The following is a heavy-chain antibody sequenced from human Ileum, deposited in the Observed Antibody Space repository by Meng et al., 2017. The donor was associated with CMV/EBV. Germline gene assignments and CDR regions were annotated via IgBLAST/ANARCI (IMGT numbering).Heavy chain of an antibody. CDR1: GFSVSGSA. CDR2: IQYDGSNK. V-gene: IGHV3-30*02. Sequence: GESLKISCAASGFSVSGSAMHWVRQAPGKGLEWVAFIQYDGSNKYYADSVKGRFTISRDNFKNTLYLQMNSLRTDDTAVYYCAQLGLTDYWGQGMQVTVSS. CDR3: AQLGLTDY. J-gene: IGHJ4*02.